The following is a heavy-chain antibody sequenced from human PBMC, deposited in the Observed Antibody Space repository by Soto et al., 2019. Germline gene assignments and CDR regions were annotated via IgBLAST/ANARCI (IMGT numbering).Heavy chain of an antibody. Sequence: QVQLLQSGPEVRKPGASVKVACKASGYTFLNYGLSWVRQAPGQGLEWMGWISPFNRNTKYAQKLQGRGNMTTNTSTNTAHMELTSLTSDDTAVYFCARQSSGSRHYYCSPLDVWGQGTTVIVSS. CDR3: ARQSSGSRHYYCSPLDV. CDR1: GYTFLNYG. J-gene: IGHJ6*02. CDR2: ISPFNRNT. V-gene: IGHV1-18*01. D-gene: IGHD3-22*01.